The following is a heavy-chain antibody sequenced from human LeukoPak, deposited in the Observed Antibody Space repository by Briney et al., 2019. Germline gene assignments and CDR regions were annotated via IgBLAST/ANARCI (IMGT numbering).Heavy chain of an antibody. CDR2: ISYDGSNK. Sequence: GGSLRLSCAASGFTFSSYAMHWVRQAPGKGLEWVAVISYDGSNKYYADSVKGRFTISRDNSKNTLYLQMNSLRAEDTAVYYCARAVSSGYYNLYFDYWGQGALVTVSS. V-gene: IGHV3-30-3*01. CDR3: ARAVSSGYYNLYFDY. J-gene: IGHJ4*02. CDR1: GFTFSSYA. D-gene: IGHD3-22*01.